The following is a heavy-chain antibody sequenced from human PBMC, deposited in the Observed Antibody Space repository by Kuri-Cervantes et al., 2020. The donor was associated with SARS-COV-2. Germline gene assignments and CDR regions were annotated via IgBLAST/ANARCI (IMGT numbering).Heavy chain of an antibody. J-gene: IGHJ6*02. CDR1: GGTFSSYV. CDR3: ARWEEADYYGMDV. D-gene: IGHD1-26*01. Sequence: SVKVSCKASGGTFSSYVISWVRQAPGQGLEWMGGIIPIFGTANYAQKFQGRVTITADKSTSTAYMELSSLRSEDTAVYYCARWEEADYYGMDVWGQGTTVTVSS. V-gene: IGHV1-69*06. CDR2: IIPIFGTA.